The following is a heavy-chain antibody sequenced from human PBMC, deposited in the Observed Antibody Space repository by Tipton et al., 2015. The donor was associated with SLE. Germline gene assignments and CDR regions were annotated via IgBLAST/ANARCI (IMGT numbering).Heavy chain of an antibody. J-gene: IGHJ3*01. V-gene: IGHV4-31*03. Sequence: TLSLTCTVSGASINSSGYFWTWFRQHPGKGLEWIGYISYSGTTYYNPSLKSRATISADSSKNHLSLKMSVLTAADTAVFFCASPGGGSGNFDAFAVWAQGTLVPVSS. CDR2: ISYSGTT. CDR1: GASINSSGYF. D-gene: IGHD3-10*01. CDR3: ASPGGGSGNFDAFAV.